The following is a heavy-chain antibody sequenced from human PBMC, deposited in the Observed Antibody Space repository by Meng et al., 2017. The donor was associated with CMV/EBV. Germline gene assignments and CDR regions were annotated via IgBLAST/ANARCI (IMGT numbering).Heavy chain of an antibody. V-gene: IGHV1-46*01. D-gene: IGHD3-22*01. Sequence: ASVKVSCKASGYTFTGYYMHWVRQAPGQGLEWMGIINPSGGSTSYAQKFQGRVTMTRDTSTSTVYMELSSLRSEDTAVYYCARDGTQRITMIVGAFDIWGQGTMVTVSS. CDR1: GYTFTGYY. CDR3: ARDGTQRITMIVGAFDI. CDR2: INPSGGST. J-gene: IGHJ3*02.